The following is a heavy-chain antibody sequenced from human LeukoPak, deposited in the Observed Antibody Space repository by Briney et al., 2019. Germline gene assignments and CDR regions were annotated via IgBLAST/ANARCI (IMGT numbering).Heavy chain of an antibody. D-gene: IGHD2-15*01. CDR3: AKGSFHSCYSPDGY. CDR2: VSASADRT. J-gene: IGHJ4*02. CDR1: GFTFSNYA. Sequence: PGGSLRLSCAASGFTFSNYAMTWVRQAPGKGLEWVSVVSASADRTYYADSVKGRFTISRDNSKNTLYLQMSSLTADDTAIYYCAKGSFHSCYSPDGYWGQGTLVTVSS. V-gene: IGHV3-23*01.